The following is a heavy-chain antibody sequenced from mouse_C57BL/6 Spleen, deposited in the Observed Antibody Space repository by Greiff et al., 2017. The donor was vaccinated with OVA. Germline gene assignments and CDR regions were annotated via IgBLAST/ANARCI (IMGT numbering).Heavy chain of an antibody. CDR3: ARDWDGVDY. D-gene: IGHD4-1*01. V-gene: IGHV1-50*01. J-gene: IGHJ2*01. CDR1: GYTFTSYW. CDR2: IDPSDSYT. Sequence: VQLQQPGAELVKPGASVKLSCKASGYTFTSYWMQWVKQRPGQGLEWIREIDPSDSYTNYNQKFKGKATLTVDTSSSTAYMQLSSLTSEDSAVYYCARDWDGVDYWGQGTTLTVSS.